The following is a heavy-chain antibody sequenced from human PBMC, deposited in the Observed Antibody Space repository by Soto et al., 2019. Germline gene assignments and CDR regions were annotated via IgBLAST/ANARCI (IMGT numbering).Heavy chain of an antibody. CDR3: ARGVVDTAMAVWGYYYGMDV. D-gene: IGHD5-18*01. J-gene: IGHJ6*02. CDR1: GGTFSSYT. V-gene: IGHV1-69*02. CDR2: IIPILGIA. Sequence: QVQLVQSGAEVKKPGSSVKVSCKASGGTFSSYTISWVRQAPGQGLEWMGRIIPILGIANYAQKFQGRVTITADKATSTAYMELSSLRSEDTAVYYCARGVVDTAMAVWGYYYGMDVWGQGTTVTVSS.